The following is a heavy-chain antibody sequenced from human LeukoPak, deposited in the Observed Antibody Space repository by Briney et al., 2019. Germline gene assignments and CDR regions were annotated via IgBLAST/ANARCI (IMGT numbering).Heavy chain of an antibody. J-gene: IGHJ4*02. Sequence: GGPLRLSCSASGFSFSSYAMHWVRQAPGKGLEYLSGITNNGGTTYHADSVKGRFTISRGNSKSTLYFQMCSLRAEDTAVYYCVKVSSTVGATYFDYWGQGTLVTVSS. V-gene: IGHV3-64D*06. CDR2: ITNNGGTT. CDR3: VKVSSTVGATYFDY. D-gene: IGHD1-26*01. CDR1: GFSFSSYA.